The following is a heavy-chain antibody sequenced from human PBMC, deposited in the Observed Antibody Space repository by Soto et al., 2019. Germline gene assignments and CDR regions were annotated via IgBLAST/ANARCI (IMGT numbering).Heavy chain of an antibody. Sequence: QVQLQQWGAGLLKPSETLSLTCAVYGGSFSGYYWSWIRQPPGKGLEWIGEINHSGSTNYNPSLXGRVTISVDTXXNXFXXKLSSVTAADTAVYYCARDLLAMSRYYYYYYGMDVWGQGTTVTVSS. CDR1: GGSFSGYY. CDR2: INHSGST. V-gene: IGHV4-34*01. D-gene: IGHD5-18*01. J-gene: IGHJ6*02. CDR3: ARDLLAMSRYYYYYYGMDV.